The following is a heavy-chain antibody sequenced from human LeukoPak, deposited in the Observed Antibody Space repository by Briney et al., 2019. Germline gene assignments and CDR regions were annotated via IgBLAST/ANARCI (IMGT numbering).Heavy chain of an antibody. V-gene: IGHV3-21*01. CDR1: GFTFSNYN. CDR2: IISSSSYI. CDR3: ARQPATYYYDSSGYVFDS. J-gene: IGHJ4*02. D-gene: IGHD3-22*01. Sequence: GGSLRLSCAASGFTFSNYNMNWVRQAPGKGLEWVSSIISSSSYIYYADSVKGRFTISRDNAKNSLYLQMNSLRAEDTAVYYCARQPATYYYDSSGYVFDSWGQGTLVTVSS.